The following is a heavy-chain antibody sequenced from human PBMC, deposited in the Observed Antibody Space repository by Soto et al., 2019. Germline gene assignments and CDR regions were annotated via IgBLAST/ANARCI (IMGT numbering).Heavy chain of an antibody. CDR1: GYSFTSYW. CDR3: ARQRGYSYGYPYYYGMDV. Sequence: GESLKISCKGSGYSFTSYWIGWVRQMPGKGLEWMGIIYPGDSDTRYSPSFQGQVTISADKSISTAYLQWSSLKASDTAMYYCARQRGYSYGYPYYYGMDVWGQGTTVTVSS. V-gene: IGHV5-51*01. J-gene: IGHJ6*02. CDR2: IYPGDSDT. D-gene: IGHD5-18*01.